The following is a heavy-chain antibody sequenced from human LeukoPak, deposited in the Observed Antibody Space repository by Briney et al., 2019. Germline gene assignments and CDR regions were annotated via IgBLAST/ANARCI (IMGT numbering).Heavy chain of an antibody. CDR2: ISGSGGST. J-gene: IGHJ4*02. Sequence: RGSLRLSCAASGFTFSSYAMSWVRQAPGKGPEWVSAISGSGGSTYYADSVKGRFTISRDNSKNTLYLQMNSLRVEDTAVYFCVRMAAGPRWGQGTLVTVSS. V-gene: IGHV3-23*01. CDR1: GFTFSSYA. CDR3: VRMAAGPR. D-gene: IGHD5-24*01.